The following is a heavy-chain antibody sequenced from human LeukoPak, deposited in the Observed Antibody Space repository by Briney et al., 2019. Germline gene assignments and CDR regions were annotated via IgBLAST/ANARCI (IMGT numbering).Heavy chain of an antibody. CDR3: ARENHATGDY. Sequence: GGSLRLSCAASGFTFSTYWMMWVRQAPGKGLEWVATINQDGGETYYVDYLKGRFTISRDNAKNSLHLQMNSLRVEDTAVYYCARENHATGDYWGPGTLVTVSS. CDR2: INQDGGET. J-gene: IGHJ4*02. CDR1: GFTFSTYW. V-gene: IGHV3-7*03.